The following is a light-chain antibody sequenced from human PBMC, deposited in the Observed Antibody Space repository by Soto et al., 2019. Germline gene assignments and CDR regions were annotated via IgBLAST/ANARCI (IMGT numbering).Light chain of an antibody. CDR2: ATY. CDR1: QDINIF. V-gene: IGKV1-39*01. Sequence: DIQVTQSPSSLYASVGDRVTITCRTSQDINIFLNWYQQKPGKAPKLLIYATYTLQSGVPSRFSAGGSGSHFTLTISSLQPEDFATYFCQQSSSMVTFGQGTKVEIK. CDR3: QQSSSMVT. J-gene: IGKJ2*01.